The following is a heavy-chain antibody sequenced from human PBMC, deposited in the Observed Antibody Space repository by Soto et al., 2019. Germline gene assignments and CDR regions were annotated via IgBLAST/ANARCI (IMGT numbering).Heavy chain of an antibody. CDR2: IYYSGST. CDR3: AGKGDYVDYYYGMAL. CDR1: CGSISSYY. V-gene: IGHV4-59*01. D-gene: IGHD4-17*01. Sequence: SETLSLTCTVSCGSISSYYWSCIRQPPWKGLEWIVYIYYSGSTNYNPSLKSRVTISVDTSKNQFSLKLSSVTAADTAVYYCAGKGDYVDYYYGMALWGPGTTVTLSS. J-gene: IGHJ6*01.